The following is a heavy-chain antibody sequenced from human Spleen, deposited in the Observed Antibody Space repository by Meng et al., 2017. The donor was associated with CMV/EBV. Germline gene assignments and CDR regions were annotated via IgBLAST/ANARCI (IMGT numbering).Heavy chain of an antibody. D-gene: IGHD1-14*01. J-gene: IGHJ6*02. CDR1: GFRFDDYG. V-gene: IGHV3-20*04. CDR3: AKESFPDHLQTYYYYGMDI. Sequence: GESLKISCVASGFRFDDYGMGWVRQGPGKGLEWVSGIRWNGETTGYADSVKGRFTISRDNSKNSLYLQMNSLRVEDTALYYCAKESFPDHLQTYYYYGMDIWGQGTTVTVSS. CDR2: IRWNGETT.